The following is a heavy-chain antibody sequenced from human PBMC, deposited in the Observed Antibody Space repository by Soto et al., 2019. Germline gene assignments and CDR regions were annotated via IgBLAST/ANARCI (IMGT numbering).Heavy chain of an antibody. CDR1: GFTFSTDN. V-gene: IGHV3-48*02. CDR3: TRGHSNGHVFCC. D-gene: IGHD3-22*01. Sequence: GGSLRLSCAASGFTFSTDNMNWVRQAPGEGLEWISYISRSSTTIYYAGSVRGRFTISRDNADNSLYLQMNSLTDEDTAVSYWTRGHSNGHVFCCWRQGALVTVSS. J-gene: IGHJ1*01. CDR2: ISRSSTTI.